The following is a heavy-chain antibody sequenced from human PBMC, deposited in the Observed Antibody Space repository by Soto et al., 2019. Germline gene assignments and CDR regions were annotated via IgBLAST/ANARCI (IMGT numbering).Heavy chain of an antibody. Sequence: QVQLVQSGAEVKKAGSSVKVSCKASGGTFSNSAFSWVRLAAGQGLEWMGGIMPIFRTPDYAQKLQGRVTITADESTSTAYMELSSLTSEDTGVYYCARDKDRQQLGGNYYYIMDVWGQGTTVTVSS. V-gene: IGHV1-69*12. CDR1: GGTFSNSA. CDR2: IMPIFRTP. CDR3: ARDKDRQQLGGNYYYIMDV. D-gene: IGHD3-3*02. J-gene: IGHJ6*02.